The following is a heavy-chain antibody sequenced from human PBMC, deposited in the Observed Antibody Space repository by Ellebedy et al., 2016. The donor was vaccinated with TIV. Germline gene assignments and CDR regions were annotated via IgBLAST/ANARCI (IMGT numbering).Heavy chain of an antibody. CDR2: INPSGGST. D-gene: IGHD5-24*01. CDR3: AREGYTEMATLSLDY. CDR1: GYTFTSYY. V-gene: IGHV1-46*01. Sequence: AASVKVSCKASGYTFTSYYMHWVRQAPGQGLEWMGIINPSGGSTSYAQKFQGRVTMTRDTSTSTVYMELSSLRSEDTAVYYCAREGYTEMATLSLDYWGQGTLVTVSS. J-gene: IGHJ4*02.